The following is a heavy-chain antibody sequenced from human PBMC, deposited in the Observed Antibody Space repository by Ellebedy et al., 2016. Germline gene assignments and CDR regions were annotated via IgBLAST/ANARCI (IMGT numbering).Heavy chain of an antibody. CDR3: ARPGGSSSGYYEAGY. V-gene: IGHV1-18*04. J-gene: IGHJ4*02. CDR2: ISAYNGNT. CDR1: GYTFTSYG. Sequence: ASVKVSXXASGYTFTSYGISWVRHAPGQGLEWMGWISAYNGNTNYAQKLQGRVTMTTDTSTSTAYMELRSLRSDDTAVYYCARPGGSSSGYYEAGYWGQGTLVTVSS. D-gene: IGHD3-22*01.